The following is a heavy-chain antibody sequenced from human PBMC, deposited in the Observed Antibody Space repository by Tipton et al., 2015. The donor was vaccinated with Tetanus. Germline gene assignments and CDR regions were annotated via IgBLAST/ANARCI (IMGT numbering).Heavy chain of an antibody. Sequence: QLVQSGGGLIQPGGSLRLSCAASGFTVSSNYMSWVRQAPGKGLEWVSAIYSGGSTYYADSVKGRFTISRDNSKNTLYLQMNSLRAEDTAVYYCAREYHYYDGSDRDYNWFDPWGQGTLVTVSS. D-gene: IGHD3-22*01. J-gene: IGHJ5*02. CDR3: AREYHYYDGSDRDYNWFDP. CDR1: GFTVSSNY. V-gene: IGHV3-53*01. CDR2: IYSGGST.